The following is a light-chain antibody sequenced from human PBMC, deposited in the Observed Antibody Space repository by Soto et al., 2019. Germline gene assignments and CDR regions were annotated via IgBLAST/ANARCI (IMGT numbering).Light chain of an antibody. CDR3: SSYTSSSTYV. CDR2: DVS. V-gene: IGLV2-14*01. CDR1: SSDIGNYNY. Sequence: QSALTQPASVSGSPGQSITISCTGTSSDIGNYNYVSWYQQDPGKAPKLMIYDVSNRPSGVSNRFSGSKSGITASLTISGLQAEDAADYYCSSYTSSSTYVFGTGTKLTVL. J-gene: IGLJ1*01.